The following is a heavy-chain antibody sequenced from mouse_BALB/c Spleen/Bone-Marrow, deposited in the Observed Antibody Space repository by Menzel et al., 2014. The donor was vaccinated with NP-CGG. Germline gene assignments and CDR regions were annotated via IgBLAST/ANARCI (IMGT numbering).Heavy chain of an antibody. CDR1: GFTFSSYA. J-gene: IGHJ3*01. V-gene: IGHV5-9-4*01. CDR2: ISSGGSYT. CDR3: ASGDVYFAY. Sequence: DVQLVESGGGLVKPGGSLKLSCAASGFTFSSYAMSWVRQSPDKRLEWVAEISSGGSYTYYLDTVTGRFTISRDNAKNTLYLEMSSLRSEGTAVYYCASGDVYFAYWGQGTLVTVSA.